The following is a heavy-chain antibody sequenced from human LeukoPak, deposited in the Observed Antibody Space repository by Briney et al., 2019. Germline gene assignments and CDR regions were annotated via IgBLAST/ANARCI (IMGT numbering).Heavy chain of an antibody. Sequence: GGSLRLSCAASGFTVSSTYMSWVRQAPGEGPKWVSTIYSGGSTYYAGSVKGRFSISRDNSKNTLYLQMNSLRVEDTAVYYCAGITARTYYFEYWGQGTLVTVSS. CDR2: IYSGGST. CDR1: GFTVSSTY. V-gene: IGHV3-66*01. CDR3: AGITARTYYFEY. D-gene: IGHD6-13*01. J-gene: IGHJ4*02.